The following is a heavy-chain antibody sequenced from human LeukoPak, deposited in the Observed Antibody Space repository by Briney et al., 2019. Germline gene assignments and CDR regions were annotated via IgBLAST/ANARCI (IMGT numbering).Heavy chain of an antibody. D-gene: IGHD1-26*01. Sequence: GRSLRLSCAASGFTFSSYAMHWVRQAPGKGLEWVAVILYDGSNEYYADSVKGRFAISRDTSQNTLHLQMNSLRAEDTAVYYCARAQHRGWGFDYWGQGTLVTVSS. CDR3: ARAQHRGWGFDY. V-gene: IGHV3-30*09. J-gene: IGHJ4*02. CDR2: ILYDGSNE. CDR1: GFTFSSYA.